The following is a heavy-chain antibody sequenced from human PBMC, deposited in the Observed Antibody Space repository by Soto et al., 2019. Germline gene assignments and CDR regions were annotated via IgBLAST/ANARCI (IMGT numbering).Heavy chain of an antibody. CDR3: ARDPNVMGPREYYYYMDV. V-gene: IGHV3-48*01. D-gene: IGHD2-8*01. CDR2: ISSSSSTI. CDR1: GFTFSSHS. J-gene: IGHJ6*03. Sequence: PGGSLRLSCAASGFTFSSHSMNWVRQAPGKGLEWVSYISSSSSTIYYADSVKGRFTISRDSAKNSLYLQMNSLRAEDTAVYYCARDPNVMGPREYYYYMDVWGKGTTVTVSS.